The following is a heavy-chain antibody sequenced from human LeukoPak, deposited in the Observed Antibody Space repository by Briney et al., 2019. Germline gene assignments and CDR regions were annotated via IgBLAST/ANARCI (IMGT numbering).Heavy chain of an antibody. CDR2: IYYSGST. V-gene: IGHV4-59*01. CDR3: ARIRGWEGSRYYYYYYMDV. Sequence: SETLSLTCTVSGGSISRYYWSWIRQPPGKGLEWIGYIYYSGSTSYNPSLKSRVTISLDTSKNQFSPQLTSVTAADTAVYYCARIRGWEGSRYYYYYYMDVWGKGTTVTVSS. D-gene: IGHD1-26*01. CDR1: GGSISRYY. J-gene: IGHJ6*03.